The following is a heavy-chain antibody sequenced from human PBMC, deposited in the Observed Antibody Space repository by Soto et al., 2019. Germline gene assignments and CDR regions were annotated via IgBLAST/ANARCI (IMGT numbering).Heavy chain of an antibody. CDR2: ISGSGGDT. Sequence: EVQVLESGGGLVQPGGSLRLSCSTSEFTCSAYAMTWVRQPPGEGLEWVASISGSGGDTSYAASVKGRFSIFRDNSKNTLYPRMYRLRAEDAAVYYCTRDPNGDHLGAFDFRGQGILVTVSS. D-gene: IGHD4-17*01. CDR1: EFTCSAYA. J-gene: IGHJ3*01. V-gene: IGHV3-23*01. CDR3: TRDPNGDHLGAFDF.